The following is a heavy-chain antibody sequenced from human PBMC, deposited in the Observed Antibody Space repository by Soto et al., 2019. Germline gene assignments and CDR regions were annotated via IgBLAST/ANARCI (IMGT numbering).Heavy chain of an antibody. D-gene: IGHD3-10*01. CDR3: ATYVFGVYGSGGFRDY. CDR2: ISYGGTT. Sequence: QVQLQESGPGLVKPSQTLSLTCTVSGGSISSGGYFWNWIRQHPGKGLEWFGYISYGGTTYHNPSLKSRVSMSVDTSKNEFSRKLPSVAAADTAVYFCATYVFGVYGSGGFRDYWGQGALVSVSS. J-gene: IGHJ4*02. CDR1: GGSISSGGYF. V-gene: IGHV4-31*03.